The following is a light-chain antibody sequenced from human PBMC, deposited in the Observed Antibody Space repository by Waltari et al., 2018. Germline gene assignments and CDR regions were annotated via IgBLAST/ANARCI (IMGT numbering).Light chain of an antibody. Sequence: QSVLTQPPSVSGAPGQRVTISCTGRHSTLGACYDVHWYQQLPGTAPKLLIYSDNSRPSGVPDRFSGSKSGTSASLAITGLQAEDEADYYCQSYDNSFVIFGGGTKLTVL. J-gene: IGLJ2*01. CDR1: HSTLGACYD. CDR2: SDN. CDR3: QSYDNSFVI. V-gene: IGLV1-40*01.